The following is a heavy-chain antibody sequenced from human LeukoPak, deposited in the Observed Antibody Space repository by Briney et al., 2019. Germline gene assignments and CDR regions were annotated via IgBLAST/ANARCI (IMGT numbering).Heavy chain of an antibody. J-gene: IGHJ5*02. V-gene: IGHV3-66*01. D-gene: IGHD4/OR15-4a*01. CDR3: ARDDYFFDP. Sequence: TGGSLRLSCAASGFTFSSYAMSWVRQAPGKGLEWVSVIYSGGSTYYADSVKGRFTISRDNSKNTLYLQMNSLRAEDTAVYYCARDDYFFDPWGQGTLVTVSS. CDR1: GFTFSSYA. CDR2: IYSGGST.